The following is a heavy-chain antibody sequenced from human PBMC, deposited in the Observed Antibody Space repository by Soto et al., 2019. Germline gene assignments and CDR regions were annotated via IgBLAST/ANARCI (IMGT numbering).Heavy chain of an antibody. CDR1: GGTFSSYS. D-gene: IGHD1-26*01. CDR3: ARDGGRHSGGIDY. Sequence: QVQLVQSGAEVKKPGSSVKVSCKATGGTFSSYSINWVRQAPGQGLEWMGEIIPIFGTANYAQKFQGRVTITADESTSTAYMELSSLRSEDTAVYYCARDGGRHSGGIDYWGQGTLVTVSS. CDR2: IIPIFGTA. J-gene: IGHJ4*02. V-gene: IGHV1-69*01.